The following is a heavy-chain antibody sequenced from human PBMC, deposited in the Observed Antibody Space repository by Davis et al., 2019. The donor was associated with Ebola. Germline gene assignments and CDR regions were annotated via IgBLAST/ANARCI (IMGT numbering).Heavy chain of an antibody. CDR3: AKDTSNIWFDI. J-gene: IGHJ3*02. CDR1: GFTFSNYA. V-gene: IGHV3-23*01. Sequence: GESLKISCAASGFTFSNYAMGWVRQAPGKGLEWVSSVSRGTTHYADSVKGRFTISRDNSKNTLYLQMNGLRVEDTAIYYCAKDTSNIWFDIWGQGTMVTVSS. CDR2: VSRGTT. D-gene: IGHD1-1*01.